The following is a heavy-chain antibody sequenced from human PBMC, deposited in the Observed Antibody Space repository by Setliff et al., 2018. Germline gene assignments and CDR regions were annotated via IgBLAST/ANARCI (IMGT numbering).Heavy chain of an antibody. Sequence: LRLSCAASGFTFRSYSMNWVRQAPGKGLEWVSYISSSSSTIYYADSVKGRFIISRDNAKNSLYLQMNSLRAEDTAVYYCARDRGSGSYFLRYFDYWGQGTLVTVSS. J-gene: IGHJ4*02. CDR2: ISSSSSTI. V-gene: IGHV3-48*01. D-gene: IGHD1-26*01. CDR1: GFTFRSYS. CDR3: ARDRGSGSYFLRYFDY.